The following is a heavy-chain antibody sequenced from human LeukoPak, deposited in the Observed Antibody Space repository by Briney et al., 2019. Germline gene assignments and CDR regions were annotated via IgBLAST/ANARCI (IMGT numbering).Heavy chain of an antibody. CDR2: INHSGST. V-gene: IGHV4-34*01. CDR1: GGSFSGYY. CDR3: ASIPGFLEWSRNAFDI. D-gene: IGHD3-3*01. Sequence: PSETLSLTCAVYGGSFSGYYWSWIRQPPGKGLEWIGEINHSGSTNYNPSLKSRVTISVDTSKNQFSLKLSSVTAADTAVYYCASIPGFLEWSRNAFDIWGQGIMVTVSS. J-gene: IGHJ3*02.